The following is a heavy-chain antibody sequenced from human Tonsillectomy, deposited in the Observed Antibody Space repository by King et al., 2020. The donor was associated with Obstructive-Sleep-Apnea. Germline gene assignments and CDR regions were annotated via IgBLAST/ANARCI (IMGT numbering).Heavy chain of an antibody. Sequence: VQLVESGGGLVQPGGSLRLSCAASGFTVSSNYMSWVRQAPGKGLEWVSVIYSGGSTYYADSVKGRFTISRHNSKNTLYLQMNSLRAEDTAVYYCARATTVVTHDAFDIWGQGTMVTVSS. CDR3: ARATTVVTHDAFDI. D-gene: IGHD4-23*01. CDR1: GFTVSSNY. CDR2: IYSGGST. J-gene: IGHJ3*02. V-gene: IGHV3-53*04.